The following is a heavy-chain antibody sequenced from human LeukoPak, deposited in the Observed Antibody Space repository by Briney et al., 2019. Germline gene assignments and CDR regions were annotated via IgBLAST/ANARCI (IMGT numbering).Heavy chain of an antibody. Sequence: SETLSLACAVYGGSFGGYYWSWIRQPPGKGLEWIGEINDSGSTNYIPSLKSRVTISVDRSKNQFSLWLSSVTAADTAMYYCARVEYSGYDYAFDIWGQGTMVTVSS. CDR2: INDSGST. CDR1: GGSFGGYY. D-gene: IGHD5-12*01. CDR3: ARVEYSGYDYAFDI. J-gene: IGHJ3*02. V-gene: IGHV4-34*01.